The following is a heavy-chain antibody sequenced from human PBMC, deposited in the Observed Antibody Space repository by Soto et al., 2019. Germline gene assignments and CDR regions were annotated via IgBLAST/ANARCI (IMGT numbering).Heavy chain of an antibody. CDR2: IYWDDDK. V-gene: IGHV2-5*02. Sequence: SGPTLVNPTQTLTLTCTFSGFSLSTSGVGVGWIRQPPGKALEWLALIYWDDDKRYSPSLKSRLTITKVTSKNQVVLTMTNMDPVDTATYYCAHNSAVVPLDYWGQGTLVTVPQ. J-gene: IGHJ4*02. CDR3: AHNSAVVPLDY. CDR1: GFSLSTSGVG. D-gene: IGHD2-15*01.